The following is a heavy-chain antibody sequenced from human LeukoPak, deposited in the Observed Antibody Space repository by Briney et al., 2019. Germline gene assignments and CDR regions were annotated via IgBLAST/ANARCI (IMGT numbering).Heavy chain of an antibody. D-gene: IGHD2-8*02. J-gene: IGHJ6*04. CDR2: IRYDGSNK. CDR1: GFTFSSYG. Sequence: GGSLRLSCAASGFTFSSYGMHWVRQAPGKGLEWVAFIRYDGSNKYYADFVKGRFTISRDNIKNSLYLQMKRLIPEDTAVHYCAKGVLEYGRLYCLGVGGKGPTVTVSS. CDR3: AKGVLEYGRLYCLGV. V-gene: IGHV3-30*02.